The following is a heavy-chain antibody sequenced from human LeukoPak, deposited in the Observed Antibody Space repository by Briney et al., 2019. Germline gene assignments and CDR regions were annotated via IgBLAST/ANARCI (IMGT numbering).Heavy chain of an antibody. V-gene: IGHV1-24*01. J-gene: IGHJ4*02. CDR3: ATLYCSSTSCRGSFDY. Sequence: ASVKVSCKVSGYTLTELSMHWVRQAPGKGLEWMGGFDPEDGETIYAQKFQGRVTMTEDTSTDTAYMELSSLRSEDTAVYYCATLYCSSTSCRGSFDYWGQGTLVTVSS. CDR1: GYTLTELS. D-gene: IGHD2-2*01. CDR2: FDPEDGET.